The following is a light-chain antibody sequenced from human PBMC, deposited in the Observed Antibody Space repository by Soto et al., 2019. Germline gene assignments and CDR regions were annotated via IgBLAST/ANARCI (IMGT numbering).Light chain of an antibody. CDR2: STN. V-gene: IGLV8-61*01. CDR3: VLYMGSGIGV. J-gene: IGLJ2*01. Sequence: QTVVTQEPSFSVSPGRTVTLTCGLNSGSVSTSYYPSWYQQTPGQAPRTLIYSTNTRSSGVPDRFSGSILGNKAALTITGAQADDESDYYCVLYMGSGIGVFGGGTKLTVL. CDR1: SGSVSTSYY.